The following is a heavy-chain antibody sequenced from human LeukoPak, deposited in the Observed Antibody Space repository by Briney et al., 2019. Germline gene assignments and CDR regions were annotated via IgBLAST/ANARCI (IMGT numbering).Heavy chain of an antibody. J-gene: IGHJ4*02. CDR1: GFTFRSYG. CDR3: AKDISAVDIVATTKGFDY. D-gene: IGHD5-12*01. V-gene: IGHV3-33*03. Sequence: GTSLRLSCAASGFTFRSYGMHWVRQAPGKGLEWVAVIWKDGINKYYADSVKGRFTISRDNAKNSLYLQMDSLRAEDTALYYCAKDISAVDIVATTKGFDYWGQGTLVTVSS. CDR2: IWKDGINK.